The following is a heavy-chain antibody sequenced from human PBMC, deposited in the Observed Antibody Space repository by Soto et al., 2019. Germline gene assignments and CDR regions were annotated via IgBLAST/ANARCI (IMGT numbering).Heavy chain of an antibody. CDR1: GFTFSNHG. CDR2: IPSDEENK. Sequence: QVQLVESGGGVVQPGRSLTLSCAASGFTFSNHGLHWVRQAPGKGLEWVAVIPSDEENKQYADSVKGRFTISRDNSKNTVYLKMSSLRAEDTSVYFCARDLLVPPYGAGSYYALDYWGQGTLVTVSS. J-gene: IGHJ4*02. CDR3: ARDLLVPPYGAGSYYALDY. V-gene: IGHV3-30*03. D-gene: IGHD3-10*01.